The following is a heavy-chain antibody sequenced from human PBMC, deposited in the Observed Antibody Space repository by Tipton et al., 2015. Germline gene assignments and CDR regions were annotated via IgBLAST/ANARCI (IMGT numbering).Heavy chain of an antibody. CDR3: AKAHNMVATGGNY. CDR1: GFPVSDKH. CDR2: IYTDGST. J-gene: IGHJ4*02. V-gene: IGHV3-53*01. Sequence: SLRLSCAASGFPVSDKHMSWVRQAPGRGLEWVSSIYTDGSTNFADSVKGRFTISRDSSKNTLYLQMNGLRSEDTAVYYCAKAHNMVATGGNYWGQGTLVTVSS. D-gene: IGHD5-12*01.